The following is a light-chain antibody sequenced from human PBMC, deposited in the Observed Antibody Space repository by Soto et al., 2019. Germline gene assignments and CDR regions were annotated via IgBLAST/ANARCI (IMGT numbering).Light chain of an antibody. V-gene: IGKV1-5*03. CDR3: QQYNDYSWT. CDR2: KAS. J-gene: IGKJ1*01. Sequence: VQLTQSHSNLSASVGDRVSINCRASQSISAWLAWYQQKPVKAPRLLIYKASTLEIGVPSRFSGSGSGTEFTLTISSLQPDDVAIDYCQQYNDYSWTFAQGTMVAIK. CDR1: QSISAW.